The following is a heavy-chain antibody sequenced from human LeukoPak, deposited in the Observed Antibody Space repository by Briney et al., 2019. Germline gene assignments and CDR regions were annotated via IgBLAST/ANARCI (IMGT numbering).Heavy chain of an antibody. Sequence: GESLQISCKGSEYTFTSYYIGWVRQMPGKGLEWMGIIYPGDSDSDTRYSPSFQGLVTISADTSISTVYLQWGSLKASDTAMYYCARQPGAGWFDPWGQGTLVTVSS. CDR2: IYPGDSDSDT. D-gene: IGHD3-10*01. J-gene: IGHJ5*02. CDR1: EYTFTSYY. V-gene: IGHV5-51*01. CDR3: ARQPGAGWFDP.